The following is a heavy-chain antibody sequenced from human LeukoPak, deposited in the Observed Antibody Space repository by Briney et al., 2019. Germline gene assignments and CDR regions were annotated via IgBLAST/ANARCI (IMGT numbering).Heavy chain of an antibody. Sequence: PSETLSLTCTVSGGSISSYYWGWIRQPPGKGLEWIGSIYYSGSTYYNPSLKSRVTISVDTSKNQFSLKLSSVTAADTAVYYCARWYPLDYWGQGTLVTVSP. J-gene: IGHJ4*02. D-gene: IGHD4-23*01. CDR1: GGSISSYY. CDR3: ARWYPLDY. V-gene: IGHV4-39*01. CDR2: IYYSGST.